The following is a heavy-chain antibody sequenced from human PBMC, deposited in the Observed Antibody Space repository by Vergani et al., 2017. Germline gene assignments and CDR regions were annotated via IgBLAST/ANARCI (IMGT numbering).Heavy chain of an antibody. Sequence: EVQLVESGGGLVKPGGSLRLSCAASGFTFSSYSMNWVRQAPGKGLEWVSSISSSSSYIYYADSVKGRFTISRDNAKNSLYLQMNSLRAEDTAVCYCASLVGAKRSGYDAFDIWGQGTMVTVSS. J-gene: IGHJ3*02. V-gene: IGHV3-21*01. CDR2: ISSSSSYI. CDR3: ASLVGAKRSGYDAFDI. D-gene: IGHD1-26*01. CDR1: GFTFSSYS.